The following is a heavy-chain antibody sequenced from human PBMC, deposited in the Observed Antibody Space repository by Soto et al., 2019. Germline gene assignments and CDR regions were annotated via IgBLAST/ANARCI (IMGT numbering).Heavy chain of an antibody. CDR3: ASGDFWSGYYTGMVGAIDY. D-gene: IGHD3-3*01. CDR2: IWYDGSNK. CDR1: GFTFSSYG. J-gene: IGHJ4*02. Sequence: PGGSLRLSCAASGFTFSSYGMHWVRQAPGKGLEWVAVIWYDGSNKYYADSVKGRFTISRDNSKNTLYLQMNSLRAEDTAVYYCASGDFWSGYYTGMVGAIDYWGQGTLVTVSS. V-gene: IGHV3-33*01.